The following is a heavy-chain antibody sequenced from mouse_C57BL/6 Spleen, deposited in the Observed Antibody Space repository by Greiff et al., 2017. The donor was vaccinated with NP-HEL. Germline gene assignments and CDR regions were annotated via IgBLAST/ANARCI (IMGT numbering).Heavy chain of an antibody. CDR1: GYAFSSSW. CDR3: ARGGIYYDYDGGYWYFDV. J-gene: IGHJ1*03. Sequence: VQLQQSGPELVKPGASVKISCKASGYAFSSSWMNWVKQRPGKGLEWIGRIYPGDGDTNYNGKFKGKATLTADKSSSTAYMQLSSLTSEDSAVYFCARGGIYYDYDGGYWYFDVWGTGTTVTVSS. D-gene: IGHD2-4*01. CDR2: IYPGDGDT. V-gene: IGHV1-82*01.